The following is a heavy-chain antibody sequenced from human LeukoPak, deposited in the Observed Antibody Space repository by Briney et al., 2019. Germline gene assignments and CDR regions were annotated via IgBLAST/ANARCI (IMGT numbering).Heavy chain of an antibody. Sequence: PGRSLRLSCAASGFTFSSYAMHWVRQAPGKGLEWVAVISYDGSNKYYADSVKGRFTISRDNSKNTLYLQMNSLRAEDTAVYYCARAPGLLRYAFDFWGQGTMVTVSS. CDR2: ISYDGSNK. J-gene: IGHJ3*01. V-gene: IGHV3-30*14. CDR1: GFTFSSYA. CDR3: ARAPGLLRYAFDF. D-gene: IGHD3-22*01.